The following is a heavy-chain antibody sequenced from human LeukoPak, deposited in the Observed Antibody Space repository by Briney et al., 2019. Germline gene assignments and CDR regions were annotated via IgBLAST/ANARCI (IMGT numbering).Heavy chain of an antibody. CDR2: ISYDGSNK. Sequence: PGRSLRLSCAASGFTFSSYAMHWVRQAPGKGLEWVAVISYDGSNKYYADSVKGRFTISRDDSKNTLYLQMNSLRAEDTAVYYCAKCGTSCGGGDYWGQGTLVTVSS. CDR1: GFTFSSYA. CDR3: AKCGTSCGGGDY. V-gene: IGHV3-30-3*01. J-gene: IGHJ4*02. D-gene: IGHD2-2*01.